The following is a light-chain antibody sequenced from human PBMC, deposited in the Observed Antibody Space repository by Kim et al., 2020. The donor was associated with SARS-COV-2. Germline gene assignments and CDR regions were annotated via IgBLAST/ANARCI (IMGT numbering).Light chain of an antibody. CDR1: QSVSSY. J-gene: IGKJ4*01. CDR3: QQYNNWPLT. Sequence: EIGMTQSPATLSVSPGERATLSCRASQSVSSYLAWYQQKPGQAPGLLIYGASTRATGVPARFSGSWSGTEFTLTISSLQSEDFAVYYCQQYNNWPLTFGGGTKVDIK. CDR2: GAS. V-gene: IGKV3-15*01.